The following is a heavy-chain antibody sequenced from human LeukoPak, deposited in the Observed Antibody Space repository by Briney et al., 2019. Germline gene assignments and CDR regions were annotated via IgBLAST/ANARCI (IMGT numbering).Heavy chain of an antibody. Sequence: GGSLRLSCAASGFTFSSYAMHWVRQAPGKGLEWVAVISYDGSNKYYADSVKGRFTISRDNSKNTLYLQMNSLRAEDTAVYYCARKGLPDYWGQGTLVTVSS. J-gene: IGHJ4*02. V-gene: IGHV3-30*14. CDR2: ISYDGSNK. CDR1: GFTFSSYA. CDR3: ARKGLPDY. D-gene: IGHD2-15*01.